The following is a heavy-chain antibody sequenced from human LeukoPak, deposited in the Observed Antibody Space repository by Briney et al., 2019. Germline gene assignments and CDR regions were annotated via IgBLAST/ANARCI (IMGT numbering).Heavy chain of an antibody. CDR1: GFTFDDYA. D-gene: IGHD2-15*01. CDR2: ISWNSGSL. CDR3: AKDIRRCSGGSCYSGLGYYYYYGMDV. Sequence: GRSLRLSCAASGFTFDDYAMHWVRQAPGKGLEWVSGISWNSGSLGYADSVKGRFTISRDNAKNSLYLQMNSLRAEDTALYYCAKDIRRCSGGSCYSGLGYYYYYGMDVWGQGTTVTVSS. J-gene: IGHJ6*02. V-gene: IGHV3-9*01.